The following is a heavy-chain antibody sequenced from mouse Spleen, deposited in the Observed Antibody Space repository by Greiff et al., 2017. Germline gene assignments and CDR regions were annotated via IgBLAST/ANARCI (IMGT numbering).Heavy chain of an antibody. D-gene: IGHD1-1*01. J-gene: IGHJ3*01. Sequence: QVQLQQPGAELVMPGASVKMSCKASGYTFTDYWMHWVKQRPGQGLEWIGAIDTSDSYTSYNQKFKGKATLTVDESSSTAYMQLSSLTSEDSAVYYCARNYYGSSYWFAYWGQGTLVTVSA. CDR2: IDTSDSYT. CDR3: ARNYYGSSYWFAY. CDR1: GYTFTDYW. V-gene: IGHV1-69*01.